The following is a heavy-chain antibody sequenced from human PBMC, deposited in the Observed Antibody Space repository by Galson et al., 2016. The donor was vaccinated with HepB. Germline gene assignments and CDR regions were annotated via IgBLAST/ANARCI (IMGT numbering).Heavy chain of an antibody. Sequence: SVKVSCKASGDTFRRYAISWVRQAPGQGLEWMGGIIPILGATNYAQKFQGRVTITADELTSTVYMELSSLGSEDTAVFFCARVLYYDSSGLYNFYYYVMDVWGQGPTVTVS. D-gene: IGHD3-22*01. V-gene: IGHV1-69*13. J-gene: IGHJ6*02. CDR3: ARVLYYDSSGLYNFYYYVMDV. CDR1: GDTFRRYA. CDR2: IIPILGAT.